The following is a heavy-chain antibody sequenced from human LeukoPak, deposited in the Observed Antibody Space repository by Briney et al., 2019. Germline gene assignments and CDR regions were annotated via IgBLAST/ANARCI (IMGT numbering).Heavy chain of an antibody. CDR3: ARAATVIDNWFDP. Sequence: SQTLSLTCTVSGGSISSGGYYWSWIRQHPGKGLEWIGYIYYSGSTYYNPSLKSRVTISVDTSKNQFSLKLSSVTAADTAVYYCARAATVIDNWFDPWGQGTLVTVSS. V-gene: IGHV4-31*03. J-gene: IGHJ5*02. CDR2: IYYSGST. D-gene: IGHD4-11*01. CDR1: GGSISSGGYY.